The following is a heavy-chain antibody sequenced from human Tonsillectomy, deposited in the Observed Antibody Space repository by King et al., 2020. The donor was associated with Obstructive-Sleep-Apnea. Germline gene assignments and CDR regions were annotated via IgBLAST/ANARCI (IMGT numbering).Heavy chain of an antibody. CDR1: GGSISSGDYY. D-gene: IGHD5-12*01. CDR3: ARASVDSGYDIDY. J-gene: IGHJ4*02. Sequence: QLQESGPGLVKPSQTLSLTCTVSGGSISSGDYYWSWIRQPPGQGLEWIGYIYYSGSTYYNPSLKSRVTISVDTSKNQFSLKLSSVTAADTAVYYCARASVDSGYDIDYWGQGTLVTVSS. CDR2: IYYSGST. V-gene: IGHV4-30-4*01.